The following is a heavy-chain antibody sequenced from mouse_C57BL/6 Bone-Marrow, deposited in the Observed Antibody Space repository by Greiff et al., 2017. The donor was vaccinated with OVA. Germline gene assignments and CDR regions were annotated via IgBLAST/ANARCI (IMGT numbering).Heavy chain of an antibody. CDR3: ARAYYYGSSPSAY. V-gene: IGHV5-4*03. CDR2: ISDGGSYT. CDR1: GFTFSSYA. Sequence: EVKVEESGGGLVKPGGSLKLSCAASGFTFSSYAMSWVRQTPEKRLEWVATISDGGSYTYYPDNVKGRFTISRDNAKNNLYLQMSHLKSEDTAMYYCARAYYYGSSPSAYWGQGTLVTVSA. D-gene: IGHD1-1*01. J-gene: IGHJ3*01.